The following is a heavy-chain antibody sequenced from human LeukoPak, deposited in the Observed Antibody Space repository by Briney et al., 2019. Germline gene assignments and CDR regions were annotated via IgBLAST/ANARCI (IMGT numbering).Heavy chain of an antibody. J-gene: IGHJ6*02. CDR2: ISAYNGNT. CDR3: ARDRDSSVLLQYYYYYGMDV. CDR1: GYTFTSYG. V-gene: IGHV1-18*01. Sequence: ASVKVSCKASGYTFTSYGISWVRQAPGQGLEWMGWISAYNGNTNYAQKLQGRVTMTTDTSTSTAYMELRSLRSDDTAVYYCARDRDSSVLLQYYYYYGMDVWGQGTTVTVSS. D-gene: IGHD2/OR15-2a*01.